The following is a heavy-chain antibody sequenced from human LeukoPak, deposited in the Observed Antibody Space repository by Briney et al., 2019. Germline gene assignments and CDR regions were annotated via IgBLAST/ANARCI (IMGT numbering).Heavy chain of an antibody. CDR2: IYYSGST. CDR3: ASGIVVVVALDY. V-gene: IGHV4-39*01. CDR1: GGSISSSSYY. J-gene: IGHJ4*02. D-gene: IGHD2-15*01. Sequence: SETLSLTCTVSGGSISSSSYYWGWIRQPPGKRLEWIGSIYYSGSTYYNPSLKSRVTISVDTSKNQFSLKLSSVTAADTAVYYCASGIVVVVALDYWGQGTLVTVSS.